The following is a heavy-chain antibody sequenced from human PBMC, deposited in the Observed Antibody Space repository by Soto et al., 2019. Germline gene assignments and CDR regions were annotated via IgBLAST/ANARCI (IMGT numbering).Heavy chain of an antibody. J-gene: IGHJ6*02. D-gene: IGHD2-15*01. CDR1: GYTFIDDY. CDR3: ARERGYDCPAAYCYALSGLDV. V-gene: IGHV1-2*02. Sequence: QVQLVQSGAEVKKPGASVKFSCTASGYTFIDDYMHWVRQAPGQGLEWMGWINPSSGGTHYAQKFQGRVAMTRDPSISIVDMELSRLKSDDTAMYYCARERGYDCPAAYCYALSGLDVWGQGTRVTVSS. CDR2: INPSSGGT.